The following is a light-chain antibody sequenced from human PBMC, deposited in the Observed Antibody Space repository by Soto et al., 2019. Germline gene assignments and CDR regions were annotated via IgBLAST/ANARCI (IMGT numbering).Light chain of an antibody. J-gene: IGKJ4*01. V-gene: IGKV3-20*01. Sequence: EIVLTQSPGTLSLSPGERAILSCRASQSLTINYLAWYQQKPGRAPRLLIHGASNRATGIPDRFTGSGSGTDFTLTISRLEPEDIAVYFCQQYVSSPRTFGGGTKVEIK. CDR1: QSLTINY. CDR3: QQYVSSPRT. CDR2: GAS.